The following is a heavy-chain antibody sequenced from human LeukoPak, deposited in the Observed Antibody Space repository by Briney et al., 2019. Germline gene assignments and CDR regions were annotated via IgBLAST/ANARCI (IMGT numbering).Heavy chain of an antibody. J-gene: IGHJ5*02. CDR3: ARGRPTKLLWFGESRNWFDP. D-gene: IGHD3-10*01. Sequence: SETLSLTCAVYGGSFSGYYWSWIRQPPGKGLEWIGEINHSGSTNYNPSLKSRGTISVDKSKNQFSLKLSSVTAADTAVYYCARGRPTKLLWFGESRNWFDPWGQGTLVTVSS. V-gene: IGHV4-34*01. CDR2: INHSGST. CDR1: GGSFSGYY.